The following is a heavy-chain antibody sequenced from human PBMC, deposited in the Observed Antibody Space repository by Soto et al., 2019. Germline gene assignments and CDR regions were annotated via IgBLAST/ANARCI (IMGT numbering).Heavy chain of an antibody. CDR3: ARVPGAYYDSSGYWDNWFDP. D-gene: IGHD3-22*01. J-gene: IGHJ5*02. CDR2: IIPIFGTA. CDR1: GGTLSSYA. Sequence: ASVKVSCKASGGTLSSYAISWVRQAPGQGLEWMGGIIPIFGTANYAQKFQGRVTITADESTSTAYMELSSLRSEDTAVYYCARVPGAYYDSSGYWDNWFDPWGQGTLVTVST. V-gene: IGHV1-69*13.